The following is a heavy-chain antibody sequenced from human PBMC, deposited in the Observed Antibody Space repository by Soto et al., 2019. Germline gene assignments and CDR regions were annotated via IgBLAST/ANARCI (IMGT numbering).Heavy chain of an antibody. V-gene: IGHV1-69*08. CDR1: GGTFSIYT. D-gene: IGHD3-10*01. CDR3: ARDVGSGVDP. CDR2: FVPILGLA. Sequence: QVQLVQSGAEVKKPGSSVKVSCKASGGTFSIYTISWVRQAPGQGLEWMGRFVPILGLAHYAQKFQGRVTITADKSTSTAYMELSSLRSADTAVYYCARDVGSGVDPWGQGTLVTVSS. J-gene: IGHJ5*02.